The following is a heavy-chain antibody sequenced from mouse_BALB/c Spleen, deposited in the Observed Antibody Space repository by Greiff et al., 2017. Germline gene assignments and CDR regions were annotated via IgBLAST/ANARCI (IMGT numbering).Heavy chain of an antibody. CDR2: INPSTGYT. Sequence: QVQLQQSGPELVKPGASVKMSCKASGYTFTSYWMHWVKQRPGQGLEWIGYINPSTGYTEYNQKFKDKATLTADKSSSTAYMQLSSLTSEDSAVYYCATSFYGYSDYWGQGTTLTVSS. D-gene: IGHD1-1*01. CDR3: ATSFYGYSDY. CDR1: GYTFTSYW. J-gene: IGHJ2*01. V-gene: IGHV1-7*01.